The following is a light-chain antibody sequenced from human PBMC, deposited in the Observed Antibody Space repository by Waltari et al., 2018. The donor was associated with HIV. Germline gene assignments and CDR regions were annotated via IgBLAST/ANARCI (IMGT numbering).Light chain of an antibody. CDR3: QHYDNLSRIT. CDR2: DVS. CDR1: QDIRNY. Sequence: DIQMTQSPSSLSASVGDRVTITCQASQDIRNYLNWYQQKPGKAPKVLIYDVSNLETGVPSRFSGSGSVTDFTFTSSSLQPEDIGTYYCQHYDNLSRITFGPGTKVAIK. V-gene: IGKV1-33*01. J-gene: IGKJ3*01.